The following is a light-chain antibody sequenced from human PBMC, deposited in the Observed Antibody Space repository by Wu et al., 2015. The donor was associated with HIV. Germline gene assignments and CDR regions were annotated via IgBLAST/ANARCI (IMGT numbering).Light chain of an antibody. J-gene: IGKJ4*01. V-gene: IGKV3D-15*01. CDR2: DAS. CDR3: QQYNSWPLT. CDR1: QNVNNY. Sequence: DIVLTQSPASLSLSPGERVTLSCRASQNVNNYLAWYQQKPGQAPRLLIYDASNRAKGIPTRFTGSGSGTEFTLTISSLQSEDFAVYHCQQYNSWPLTFGGGTKVEIK.